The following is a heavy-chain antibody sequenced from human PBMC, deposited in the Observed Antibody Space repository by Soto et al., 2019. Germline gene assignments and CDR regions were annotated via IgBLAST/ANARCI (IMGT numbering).Heavy chain of an antibody. CDR3: ARQLGQKCYYPNDAFDI. CDR2: IDPSDSYT. Sequence: PGESLKISCKGSGYSFTSYWISWVRQMPGKGLEWMGRIDPSDSYTNYSPSFQGHVTISADKSISTAYLQWSSLKASDTAMYYCARQLGQKCYYPNDAFDIWGQGTMVTVSS. CDR1: GYSFTSYW. J-gene: IGHJ3*02. D-gene: IGHD3-22*01. V-gene: IGHV5-10-1*01.